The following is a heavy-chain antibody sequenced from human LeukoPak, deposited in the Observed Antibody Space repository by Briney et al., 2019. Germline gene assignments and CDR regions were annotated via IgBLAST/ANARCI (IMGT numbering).Heavy chain of an antibody. J-gene: IGHJ4*02. D-gene: IGHD6-19*01. CDR2: IYPGDSDT. Sequence: GESLMISCKGSGYSFTSYWIVWVRQMPGKGLEWMGVIYPGDSDTRYSPSFQGQVTISADKSTSTAYLQWSSLKASDTAMYYCERPSGYGRGWYAYWGQGTLVTVSS. V-gene: IGHV5-51*01. CDR1: GYSFTSYW. CDR3: ERPSGYGRGWYAY.